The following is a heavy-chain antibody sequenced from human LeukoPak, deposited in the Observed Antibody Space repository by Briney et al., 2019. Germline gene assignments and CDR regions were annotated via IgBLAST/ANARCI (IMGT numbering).Heavy chain of an antibody. CDR3: ARDRGSYYDSSGYYDAFDI. J-gene: IGHJ3*02. CDR1: GFTVSSNY. V-gene: IGHV3-53*01. CDR2: IYSGGST. Sequence: GGSLRLSCAASGFTVSSNYMSWVRQAPGKGLEWVSVIYSGGSTYYADSVKGRFTISRDNSKNTLYLQMNSLRAEDTAVYYCARDRGSYYDSSGYYDAFDIWGQGTMVTVSS. D-gene: IGHD3-22*01.